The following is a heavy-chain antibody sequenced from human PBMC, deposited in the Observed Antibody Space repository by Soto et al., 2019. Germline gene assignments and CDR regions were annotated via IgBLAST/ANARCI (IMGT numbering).Heavy chain of an antibody. CDR3: ARGPSEEYQLTAALDY. D-gene: IGHD2-2*01. V-gene: IGHV4-39*01. J-gene: IGHJ4*02. CDR2: IYYSGST. CDR1: GGSISSSSYY. Sequence: QLQLQESGPGLVKPSETLSLTCTVSGGSISSSSYYWGWIRQPPGKGLEWIGSIYYSGSTYYNPSLKSRVTISVDTSKNQFSLKLSSVTAADTAVYYCARGPSEEYQLTAALDYWGQGTLVTVSS.